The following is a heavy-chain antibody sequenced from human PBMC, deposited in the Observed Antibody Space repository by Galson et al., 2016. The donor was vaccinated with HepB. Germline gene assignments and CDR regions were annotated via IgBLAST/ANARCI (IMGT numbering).Heavy chain of an antibody. CDR1: GFNFDDYE. V-gene: IGHV3-20*04. CDR3: ARDQGNLDGCDFWSSYYTDSDSAMDV. J-gene: IGHJ6*02. D-gene: IGHD3-3*01. Sequence: SLRLSCAASGFNFDDYEMSWVRQAPGKGLEWVSGINWNGGTTIYADSVKGRFTISRDNAKNSLYLQMNGLRAEDTALYYCARDQGNLDGCDFWSSYYTDSDSAMDVWGQATKVTVSS. CDR2: INWNGGTT.